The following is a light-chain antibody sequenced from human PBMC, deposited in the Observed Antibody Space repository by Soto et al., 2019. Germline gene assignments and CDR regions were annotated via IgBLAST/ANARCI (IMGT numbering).Light chain of an antibody. V-gene: IGKV3-15*01. Sequence: EIVMTQSPATLSLSQVERATLSFRASQTIDNTLAWYQRKPGQAPRLLIYDASTRATGVPARFSGSGSGTDFTLTISSLQSEDFAVFFCQQYGTSEIIFGQGTRLEIK. CDR3: QQYGTSEII. CDR2: DAS. J-gene: IGKJ5*01. CDR1: QTIDNT.